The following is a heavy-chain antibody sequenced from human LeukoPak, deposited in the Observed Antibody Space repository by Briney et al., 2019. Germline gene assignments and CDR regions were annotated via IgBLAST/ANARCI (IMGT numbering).Heavy chain of an antibody. CDR2: IYYSGST. CDR3: ARVVRFLEPEVYYYGMDV. Sequence: PSETLSLTCTVSGDSISSYYWSWIRQPPGKGLEWIGYIYYSGSTNYNPSLKSRVTISVDTSKNQFSLKLSSVTAADTAVYYCARVVRFLEPEVYYYGMDVWGQGTTVTVSS. D-gene: IGHD3-3*01. CDR1: GDSISSYY. J-gene: IGHJ6*02. V-gene: IGHV4-59*01.